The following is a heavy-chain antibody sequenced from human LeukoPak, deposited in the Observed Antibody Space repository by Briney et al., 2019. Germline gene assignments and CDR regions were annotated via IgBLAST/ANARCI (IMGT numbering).Heavy chain of an antibody. CDR3: ASYKYGSFPSTYYFDY. D-gene: IGHD1-26*01. V-gene: IGHV4-59*08. Sequence: PSETLSLTCTVSGGSISSYYWSWIRQPPGKGLEWIGYIYYSGSTNYNPSLKSRVTISVDTSKNQFSLKLRSVTAADTAVYYCASYKYGSFPSTYYFDYWGQGTLVTVSS. J-gene: IGHJ4*02. CDR2: IYYSGST. CDR1: GGSISSYY.